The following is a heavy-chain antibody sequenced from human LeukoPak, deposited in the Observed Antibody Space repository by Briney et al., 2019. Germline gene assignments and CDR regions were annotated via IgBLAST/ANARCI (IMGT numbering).Heavy chain of an antibody. V-gene: IGHV3-33*01. CDR3: ARGIFGSGSYPDF. Sequence: GRSLRLSCAASGFAFDTYAMHWVRQAPGQGLEWVALIWHDGSHKFYSNSVRGQFTISRDNSKNTVSLQMNNLRPEDTAVYYCARGIFGSGSYPDFWGQGTLVTVSS. CDR1: GFAFDTYA. CDR2: IWHDGSHK. D-gene: IGHD3-10*01. J-gene: IGHJ4*02.